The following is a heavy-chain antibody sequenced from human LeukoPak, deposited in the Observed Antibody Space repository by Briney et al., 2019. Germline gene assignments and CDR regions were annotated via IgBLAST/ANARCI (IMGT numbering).Heavy chain of an antibody. V-gene: IGHV4-59*08. J-gene: IGHJ4*02. CDR3: ARHAVSSSESYFDY. CDR2: IHNSGRT. CDR1: GGSVSSYY. Sequence: SETLSLTCTVSGGSVSSYYWSWIRQSPGKGLEWIGYIHNSGRTNYNPSLKSRVTGFVDTSKNQVSLRLSSVTAVDTAVYYCARHAVSSSESYFDYWGQGALVTVSS. D-gene: IGHD1-26*01.